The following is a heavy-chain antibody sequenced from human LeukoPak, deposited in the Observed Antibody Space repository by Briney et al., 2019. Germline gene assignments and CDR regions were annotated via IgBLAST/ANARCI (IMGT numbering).Heavy chain of an antibody. CDR3: AREERDGYNYYWYFDL. V-gene: IGHV3-23*01. CDR1: GFTFSSYA. J-gene: IGHJ2*01. CDR2: ISDSDGNT. Sequence: GGSLRLSRAASGFTFSSYAMSRVRQAPGKGLEWVSAISDSDGNTYYADSVKGRFTISRDNAKNSLYLQMNSLRAEDTAVYYCAREERDGYNYYWYFDLWGRGTLVTVSS. D-gene: IGHD5-24*01.